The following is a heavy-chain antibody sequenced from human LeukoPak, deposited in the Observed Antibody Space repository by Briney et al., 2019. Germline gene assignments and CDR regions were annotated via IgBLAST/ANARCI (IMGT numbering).Heavy chain of an antibody. Sequence: GGSLRLSCAASGFTVSNYAMHWVRQAPGKGLEYVSAISSNGGSTYYANPVKGRFTISRDNSKNTLYLQMGSLRAEDMAVYYCARDLRLKELAYCGGDCLDYWGQGTLVTVSS. V-gene: IGHV3-64*01. CDR3: ARDLRLKELAYCGGDCLDY. J-gene: IGHJ4*02. CDR2: ISSNGGST. CDR1: GFTVSNYA. D-gene: IGHD2-21*02.